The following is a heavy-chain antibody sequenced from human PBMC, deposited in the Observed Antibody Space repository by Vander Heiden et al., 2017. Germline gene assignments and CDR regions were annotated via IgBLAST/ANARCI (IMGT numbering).Heavy chain of an antibody. V-gene: IGHV3-23*01. Sequence: EVQLLDSGGGLVQPGGSLRLSCVASGFTFSSYGMSWVRQAPGKGLEWVSTVGGSGSLTYYADSVQGRFTISRDNSKNTLYLQMNSLRAEDTAVYYCAKRGHCSSTTCYRYFDYWGQGTLVTVSS. CDR1: GFTFSSYG. J-gene: IGHJ4*02. CDR2: VGGSGSLT. CDR3: AKRGHCSSTTCYRYFDY. D-gene: IGHD2-2*01.